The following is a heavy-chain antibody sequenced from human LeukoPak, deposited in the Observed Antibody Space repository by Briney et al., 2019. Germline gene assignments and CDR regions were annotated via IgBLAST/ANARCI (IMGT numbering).Heavy chain of an antibody. D-gene: IGHD3-9*01. CDR3: ARVRTYYDILTGYYRPYYFDY. CDR1: GGSISSYY. Sequence: SETLSLTCTVSGGSISSYYWSWIRQPPGKGLEWIGYIYYSGSTNYNPSLKSRVTISVDTSKNQFSLKLSSVTAADTAVHYCARVRTYYDILTGYYRPYYFDYWGQGTLVTVSS. J-gene: IGHJ4*02. V-gene: IGHV4-59*01. CDR2: IYYSGST.